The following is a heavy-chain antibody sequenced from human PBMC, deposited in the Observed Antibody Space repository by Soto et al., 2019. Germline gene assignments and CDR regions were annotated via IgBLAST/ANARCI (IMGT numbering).Heavy chain of an antibody. CDR1: GFTFSSYA. V-gene: IGHV3-23*01. CDR2: ISGSGGST. CDR3: AKDQYGGGYYPAVTYYYGMDV. D-gene: IGHD3-22*01. J-gene: IGHJ6*02. Sequence: GGSLRLSCAASGFTFSSYAMSWVRQAPGKGLEWVSAISGSGGSTYYADSVKGRFTISRDNSKNTLYLQMNSLRAEDTAVYYCAKDQYGGGYYPAVTYYYGMDVWGQGTTVTVSS.